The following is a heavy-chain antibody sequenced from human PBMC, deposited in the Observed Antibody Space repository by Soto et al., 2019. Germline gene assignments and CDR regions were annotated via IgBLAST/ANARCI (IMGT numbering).Heavy chain of an antibody. CDR2: VIPMYDSG. Sequence: QVQLVQSGAEVKKPGSSVKVSCEASGGTFNTYTINWVRQAPGRGLEWRGQVIPMYDSGNYSESFQGRVTITADKSTNIAYMELSSLRSEDTALYFCASWRSYSGSYCFDYWGQGTLVIVSS. D-gene: IGHD1-26*01. J-gene: IGHJ4*02. CDR3: ASWRSYSGSYCFDY. CDR1: GGTFNTYT. V-gene: IGHV1-69*06.